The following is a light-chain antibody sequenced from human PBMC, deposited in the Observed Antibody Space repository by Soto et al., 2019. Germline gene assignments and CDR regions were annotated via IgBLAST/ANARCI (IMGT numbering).Light chain of an antibody. CDR1: SSDVGRYNY. CDR3: SSYTTSSTYV. J-gene: IGLJ1*01. Sequence: QSALTQPASVSGSPGQSITISCTGTSSDVGRYNYVSWYQQHPGKAPKVMIYDVSNRPSGVSYRFSGSKSGNTASLTISGLQAEDEADYYCSSYTTSSTYVFGTGTKVTVL. CDR2: DVS. V-gene: IGLV2-14*01.